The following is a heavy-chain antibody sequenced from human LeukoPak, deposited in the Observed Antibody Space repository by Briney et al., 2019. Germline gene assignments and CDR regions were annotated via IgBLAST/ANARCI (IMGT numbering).Heavy chain of an antibody. V-gene: IGHV1-2*02. CDR3: ARDYGLSWFGELIFRFDP. CDR1: GYTLTGFY. Sequence: ASVKVSCKASGYTLTGFYMHGVRQAPGQGLEWMGWINPNSGGTNYAQKFQGRVTMTRDTSISTAYMELSRLRSDDTAVYYCARDYGLSWFGELIFRFDPWGQGTLVTVSS. J-gene: IGHJ5*02. CDR2: INPNSGGT. D-gene: IGHD3-10*01.